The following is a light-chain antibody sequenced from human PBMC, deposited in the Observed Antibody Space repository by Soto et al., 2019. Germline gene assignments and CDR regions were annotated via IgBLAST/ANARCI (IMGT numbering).Light chain of an antibody. J-gene: IGLJ1*01. CDR2: EVS. V-gene: IGLV2-8*01. CDR3: SSYAGSNNYV. Sequence: QPVLTQSPSASGSPGQSVTISCTGTSSDVGTYNFVSWYQQHPGKAPKLMIYEVSKRPSGVPDRFSGSKSGNTASLTVSGLQAEDEADYYCSSYAGSNNYVFGTGTKVTVL. CDR1: SSDVGTYNF.